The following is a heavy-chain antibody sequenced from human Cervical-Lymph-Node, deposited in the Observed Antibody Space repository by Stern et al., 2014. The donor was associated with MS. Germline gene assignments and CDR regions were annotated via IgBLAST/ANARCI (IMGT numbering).Heavy chain of an antibody. CDR1: NGSFSGYY. CDR3: SGSNWYFFDY. D-gene: IGHD6-13*01. Sequence: QVQLQQWGAGLLKPSETLSLSCAVFNGSFSGYYWSWVRQPPGKGLEWIGEITHSGRTNYKSSLKSRVPISVDTSRNQFSLKLRSVTAADTAVYYCSGSNWYFFDYWGQGTLVTVSS. CDR2: ITHSGRT. V-gene: IGHV4-34*01. J-gene: IGHJ4*02.